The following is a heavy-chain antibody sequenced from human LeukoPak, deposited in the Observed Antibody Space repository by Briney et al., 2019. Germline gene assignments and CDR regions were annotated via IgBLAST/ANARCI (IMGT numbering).Heavy chain of an antibody. V-gene: IGHV3-30*03. CDR2: ISNDGNTK. Sequence: GGSLRLSCAASGFTVSSNYMSWVRQAPGKGLEWVAVISNDGNTKHYADSVKGRFTVSRDNSKNTLYLQLNGLRRDDAALYFCARESALHGWTSAHLDYWGQGTLVTVSS. CDR1: GFTVSSNY. J-gene: IGHJ4*02. D-gene: IGHD6-19*01. CDR3: ARESALHGWTSAHLDY.